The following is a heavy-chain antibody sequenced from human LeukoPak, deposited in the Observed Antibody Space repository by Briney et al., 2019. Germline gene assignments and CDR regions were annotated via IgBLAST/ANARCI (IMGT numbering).Heavy chain of an antibody. J-gene: IGHJ4*02. CDR2: IKEDGSEK. CDR3: AKARTYGIPVAVSFEH. V-gene: IGHV3-7*04. Sequence: PGGSLRLSRAAPGLITDDYAIHWVRQAPGKGLEWVANIKEDGSEKFNVDSVKGRFTISRDNAKNSLYLQMNSLRAEDTAVYYCAKARTYGIPVAVSFEHWGQGTLVTVSS. CDR1: GLITDDYA. D-gene: IGHD6-19*01.